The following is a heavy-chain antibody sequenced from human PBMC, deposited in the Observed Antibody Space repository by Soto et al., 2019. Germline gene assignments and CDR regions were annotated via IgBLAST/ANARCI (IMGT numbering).Heavy chain of an antibody. J-gene: IGHJ6*02. Sequence: GESLKISCKGSGYSFTSYWISWVRQMPGKGLEWMGRIDPSDSYTNYSPSFQGHVTISADKSISTAYLQWSSLKASDTAMYYCAREEIAAAGNYYYYGMDVWGQGTTVTVSS. CDR2: IDPSDSYT. V-gene: IGHV5-10-1*01. CDR1: GYSFTSYW. CDR3: AREEIAAAGNYYYYGMDV. D-gene: IGHD6-13*01.